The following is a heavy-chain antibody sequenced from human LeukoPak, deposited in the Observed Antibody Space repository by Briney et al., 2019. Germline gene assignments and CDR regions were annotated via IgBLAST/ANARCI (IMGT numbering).Heavy chain of an antibody. Sequence: SETLSLTCTVSGGSISSYYWSWIRQPPGKGLEWIGYIYYSGNTNYNPSLKSRVTISVDTSKNQFSLKLSSVTAADTAVYYCARVGFEITMVRGVIPKRFDPWGQGTLVTVSS. J-gene: IGHJ5*02. V-gene: IGHV4-59*12. CDR2: IYYSGNT. CDR3: ARVGFEITMVRGVIPKRFDP. CDR1: GGSISSYY. D-gene: IGHD3-10*01.